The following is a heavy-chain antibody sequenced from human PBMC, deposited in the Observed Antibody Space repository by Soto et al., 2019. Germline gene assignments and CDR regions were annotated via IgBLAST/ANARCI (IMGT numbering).Heavy chain of an antibody. CDR1: GFTFSSYG. V-gene: IGHV3-30*18. CDR3: AKDLGSEFDY. CDR2: ISYDGSNK. J-gene: IGHJ4*02. D-gene: IGHD3-10*01. Sequence: LRLSCAASGFTFSSYGMHWVRQAPGKGLEWVAVISYDGSNKYYADSVKGRFTISRDNSKNTLYLQMNSLRAEDTAVYYCAKDLGSEFDYWGQGTLVTVSS.